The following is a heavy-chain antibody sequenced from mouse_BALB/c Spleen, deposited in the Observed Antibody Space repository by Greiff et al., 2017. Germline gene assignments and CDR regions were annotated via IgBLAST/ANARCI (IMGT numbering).Heavy chain of an antibody. CDR2: IYPGDGDT. Sequence: VQLQQSGAELARPGASVKLSCKASGYTFTSYWMQWVKQRPGQGLEWIGAIYPGDGDTRYTQKFKGKATLTADKSSSTAYMQLSSLASEDSAVYYCAAYSYGDAMDYWGQGTSVTVSS. CDR3: AAYSYGDAMDY. D-gene: IGHD1-1*01. V-gene: IGHV1-87*01. J-gene: IGHJ4*01. CDR1: GYTFTSYW.